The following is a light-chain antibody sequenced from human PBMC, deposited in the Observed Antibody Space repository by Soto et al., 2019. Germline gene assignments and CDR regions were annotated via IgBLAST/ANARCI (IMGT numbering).Light chain of an antibody. CDR3: QQSYSTQYT. V-gene: IGKV1-39*01. CDR2: AAS. CDR1: RSISSY. J-gene: IGKJ2*01. Sequence: DIQMTQSPSSLSASVGDRVTITCRASRSISSYLNWYQQKPGKAPKLLIYAASSLQSGVPSRFSGSGSGTVFTLTISSLQPEDFATYYCQQSYSTQYTFGQGTKLEIK.